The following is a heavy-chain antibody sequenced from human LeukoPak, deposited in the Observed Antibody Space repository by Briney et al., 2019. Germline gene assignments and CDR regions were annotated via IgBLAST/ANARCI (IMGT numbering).Heavy chain of an antibody. CDR2: ITSGGNTT. D-gene: IGHD6-19*01. J-gene: IGHJ6*03. V-gene: IGHV3-23*01. CDR3: TKELHVAVAVADYYYFYMDV. Sequence: GGSLRLSCAASGFAFSSFAMGWVRQSPGKGLECVSTITSGGNTTFYADSVKGRFTISRDNSKNTLYLHMDGLRPDDTAIYDCTKELHVAVAVADYYYFYMDVWGRGPAVTVS. CDR1: GFAFSSFA.